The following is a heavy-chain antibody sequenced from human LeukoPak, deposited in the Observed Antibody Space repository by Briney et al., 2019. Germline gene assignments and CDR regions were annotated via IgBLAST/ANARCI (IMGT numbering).Heavy chain of an antibody. CDR3: ARDPFSYLGGAFDY. Sequence: SETLSLTCTVSGGSISSSSYYWGWIRQPPGKGLEWIGSIYYSGSTYYNPSLKSRVTISVDTSKNQFSLKLSSVTAADTAVYYCARDPFSYLGGAFDYWGQGTLVTVSS. CDR1: GGSISSSSYY. D-gene: IGHD3-16*01. J-gene: IGHJ4*02. V-gene: IGHV4-39*07. CDR2: IYYSGST.